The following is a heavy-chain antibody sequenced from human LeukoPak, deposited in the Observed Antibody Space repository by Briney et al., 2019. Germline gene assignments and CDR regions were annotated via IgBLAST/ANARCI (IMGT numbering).Heavy chain of an antibody. Sequence: PGGSLRLSCAASGFTFSSYWMSWVRQAPGKGLEWVANIKQDGSEKYYVDSVKGRFTISRDNAKNSLYLQMNSLRAEDTAVYYCAKGDTMVRGVINGWGQGTLVTVSS. CDR1: GFTFSSYW. D-gene: IGHD3-10*01. V-gene: IGHV3-7*01. CDR3: AKGDTMVRGVING. J-gene: IGHJ4*02. CDR2: IKQDGSEK.